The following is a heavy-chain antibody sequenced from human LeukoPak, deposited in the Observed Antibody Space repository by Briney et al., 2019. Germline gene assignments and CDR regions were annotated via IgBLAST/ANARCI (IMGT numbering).Heavy chain of an antibody. CDR2: IYPGDSVT. Sequence: GESLKTSFKGSGHRSTSYWIGWVRQMPGKGLEWMGIIYPGDSVTRYISPFQGQVTISPDKSISTAFLLCRSLKASDTAMYYCASLLGYCSSTSCYPYFFDYWGQGTLVTVSS. V-gene: IGHV5-51*01. J-gene: IGHJ4*02. CDR3: ASLLGYCSSTSCYPYFFDY. CDR1: GHRSTSYW. D-gene: IGHD2-2*01.